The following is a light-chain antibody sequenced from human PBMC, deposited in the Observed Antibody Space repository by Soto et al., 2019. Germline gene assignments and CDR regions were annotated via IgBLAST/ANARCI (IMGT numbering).Light chain of an antibody. CDR1: QTISTTY. CDR3: QQYGSSPR. V-gene: IGKV3-20*01. CDR2: GAS. Sequence: EIVLTQSPGTLSLSPRERATLSCRASQTISTTYLAWYQQKPGQAPRLIIYGASSRATGIPDRFSGSGSGTDFTLTISRLEPEDFAVYYCQQYGSSPRFGQGTKLEIK. J-gene: IGKJ2*03.